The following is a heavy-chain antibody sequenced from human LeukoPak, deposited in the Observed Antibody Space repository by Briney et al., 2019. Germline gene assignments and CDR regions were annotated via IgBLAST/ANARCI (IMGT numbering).Heavy chain of an antibody. V-gene: IGHV4-59*01. CDR1: GGSISSYY. D-gene: IGHD2-2*01. CDR3: ARALGYCSSTSCYEADYYYYYYMDV. Sequence: PSETLSLTCTVSGGSISSYYWSWIRQPPPKGLEWIWYIYYSGSTNYNPSLKSRVSISLDTSKNKFSLKLHSVTAADTAVYYCARALGYCSSTSCYEADYYYYYYMDVWGKGTTVTVSS. J-gene: IGHJ6*03. CDR2: IYYSGST.